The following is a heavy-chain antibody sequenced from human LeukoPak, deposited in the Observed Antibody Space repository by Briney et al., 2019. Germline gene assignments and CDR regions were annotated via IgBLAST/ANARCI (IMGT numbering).Heavy chain of an antibody. CDR2: ISSNNRYI. D-gene: IGHD2-2*01. CDR3: ARDYCSSTSCLFDY. CDR1: GFTFSTYS. J-gene: IGHJ4*02. V-gene: IGHV3-21*01. Sequence: GGSLRLSCAASGFTFSTYSMNWVRQAPGKGLEWVSSISSNNRYIYYADSVKGRFTISRDNSKNTLYLQMNSLRAEDTAVYYCARDYCSSTSCLFDYWGQGTLVTVSS.